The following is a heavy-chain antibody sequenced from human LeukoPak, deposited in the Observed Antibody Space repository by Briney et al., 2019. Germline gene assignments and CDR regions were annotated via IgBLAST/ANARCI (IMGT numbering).Heavy chain of an antibody. D-gene: IGHD3-3*01. CDR2: IRYDGSNK. CDR3: ARDRLPSHQDDFDY. V-gene: IGHV3-30*02. CDR1: GFTFSSYG. J-gene: IGHJ4*02. Sequence: GGSLRLSCAASGFTFSSYGMHWVRQAPGKGLEWVAFIRYDGSNKYYADSVKGRFTISRDNSKNTLYLQMNSLRPEDTAVYYCARDRLPSHQDDFDYWGQGTLVTASS.